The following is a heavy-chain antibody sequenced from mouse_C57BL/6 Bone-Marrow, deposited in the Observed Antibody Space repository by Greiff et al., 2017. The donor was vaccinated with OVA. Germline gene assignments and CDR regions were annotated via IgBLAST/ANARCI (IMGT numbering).Heavy chain of an antibody. CDR3: GSEGNYVGT. CDR1: GYTFTSYW. D-gene: IGHD2-4*01. Sequence: QVQLQQSGAELAKPGASVKLSCKASGYTFTSYWMHWVKQRPGQGLEWIGYINPSSGYTKYNQKFKVQATFTAYKSYSTAYMQLGHLTYEDSAVYDCGSEGNYVGTWGQGTTLTVSS. J-gene: IGHJ2*01. V-gene: IGHV1-7*01. CDR2: INPSSGYT.